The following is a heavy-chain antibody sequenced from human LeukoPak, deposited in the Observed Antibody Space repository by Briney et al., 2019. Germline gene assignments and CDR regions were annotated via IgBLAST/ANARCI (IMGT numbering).Heavy chain of an antibody. CDR3: ARELYGSGREENVFDI. Sequence: GGSPRLSCAASGFTFSSYSMNWVRQAPGKGLEWVSSISSSSSYIYYADSVKGRFTISRDNAKNSLYLQMNSLRAEDTAVYYCARELYGSGREENVFDIWGKGKMVTVSS. V-gene: IGHV3-21*01. J-gene: IGHJ3*02. D-gene: IGHD3-10*01. CDR2: ISSSSSYI. CDR1: GFTFSSYS.